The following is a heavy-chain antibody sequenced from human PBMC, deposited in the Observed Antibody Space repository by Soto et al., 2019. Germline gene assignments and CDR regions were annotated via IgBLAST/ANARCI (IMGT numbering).Heavy chain of an antibody. Sequence: GGSLRLSCSASGFTLSSCAVHWVRQAPGKGLEYVSVIRDSGDKTYYADSVKGRFAISRDNSKNTVYLQMTGLRGDDTAVYYCVKDYNFWTGLDVWGQGTTVTVSS. V-gene: IGHV3-64D*08. CDR2: IRDSGDKT. D-gene: IGHD3-3*01. CDR3: VKDYNFWTGLDV. J-gene: IGHJ6*02. CDR1: GFTLSSCA.